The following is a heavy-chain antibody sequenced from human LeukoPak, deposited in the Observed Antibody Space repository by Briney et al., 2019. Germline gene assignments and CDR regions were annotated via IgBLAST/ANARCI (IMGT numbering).Heavy chain of an antibody. J-gene: IGHJ5*02. D-gene: IGHD3-10*01. Sequence: PAESLTLSCAASGFFLSLYWMHWVRHRPGNVRIWVSRPNEDGSTAEYTHSRTGRLTIYRDNAKGTALLEMRRLTVEDTAINFCVRERIYYSYLAYKERENFDPWGRGTLVTVSS. CDR1: GFFLSLYW. CDR2: PNEDGSTA. CDR3: VRERIYYSYLAYKERENFDP. V-gene: IGHV3-74*03.